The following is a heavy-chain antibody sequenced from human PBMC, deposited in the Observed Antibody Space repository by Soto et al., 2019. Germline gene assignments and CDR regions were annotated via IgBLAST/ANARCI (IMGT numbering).Heavy chain of an antibody. CDR2: IYYSGST. V-gene: IGHV4-31*03. CDR3: ARGSYDCPDY. CDR1: GGSIRSGSYY. J-gene: IGHJ4*02. Sequence: QVQLQESGPGLVKPSQTLSLTCTVSGGSIRSGSYYWNWIRHHPGKGLDWIGYIYYSGSTYYNPSLKSRVIISVDTSKNQFSLKLSSVTAADTAVYYCARGSYDCPDYWGQGTLVTVSS. D-gene: IGHD5-12*01.